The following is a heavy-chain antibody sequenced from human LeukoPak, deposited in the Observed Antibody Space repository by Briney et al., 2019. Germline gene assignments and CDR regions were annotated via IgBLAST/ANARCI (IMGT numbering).Heavy chain of an antibody. CDR2: IYYSGST. J-gene: IGHJ4*02. CDR1: GGSISSGDYY. D-gene: IGHD4-11*01. CDR3: ARGKPLQFLDFDY. V-gene: IGHV4-30-4*01. Sequence: PSETLSLTCTVSGGSISSGDYYWSWIRQPPGTGLEWIGYIYYSGSTYYNPSLKSRVTISVDTSKNQFSLKLSSVTAADTAVYYCARGKPLQFLDFDYWGQGTLVTVSS.